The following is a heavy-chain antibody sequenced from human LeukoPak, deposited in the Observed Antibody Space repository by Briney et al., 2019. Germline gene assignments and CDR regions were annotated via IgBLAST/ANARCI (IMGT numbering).Heavy chain of an antibody. CDR3: AGSGWNGGPFDN. D-gene: IGHD6-19*01. CDR1: GGSISSYY. Sequence: PSETLSLTCTVSGGSISSYYWGWIRQPPGKGLEWIGSMYYSGSTHYNPSLKSRVTISLDTSKNQFSLKLSSVTAADTAVYYCAGSGWNGGPFDNWGQGTLVTVSS. V-gene: IGHV4-39*07. J-gene: IGHJ4*02. CDR2: MYYSGST.